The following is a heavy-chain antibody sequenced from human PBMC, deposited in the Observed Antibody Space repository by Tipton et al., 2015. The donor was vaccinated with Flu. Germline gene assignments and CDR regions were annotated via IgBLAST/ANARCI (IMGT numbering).Heavy chain of an antibody. V-gene: IGHV4-38-2*01. CDR3: ARHTGDSVRGVIDY. CDR1: GYSIRSAYY. CDR2: IYHSGTT. Sequence: TLSLTCSVSGYSIRSAYYWGWVRRPPGKGLEWIGTIYHSGTTYCNPSLKSRLTISVDTSKNQFSLRLSSVTAADTAVYYRARHTGDSVRGVIDYWGQGTLVTVSS. D-gene: IGHD3-10*02. J-gene: IGHJ4*02.